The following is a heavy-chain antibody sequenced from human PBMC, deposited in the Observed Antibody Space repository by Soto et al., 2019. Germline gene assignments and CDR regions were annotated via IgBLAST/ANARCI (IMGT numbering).Heavy chain of an antibody. CDR3: ARVTSMVRGVIDNWFDP. CDR2: IIPMYGPA. J-gene: IGHJ5*02. Sequence: QVPLVQSGAEVKKPGSSVTVSCKASGGTFSSYAIHWVRQAPGQGLEWMGGIIPMYGPAKYAQRFQGRVTITADESTTTVYMELTSLTSQDTAVDSCARVTSMVRGVIDNWFDPWGHGTLVTVSS. D-gene: IGHD3-10*01. V-gene: IGHV1-69*01. CDR1: GGTFSSYA.